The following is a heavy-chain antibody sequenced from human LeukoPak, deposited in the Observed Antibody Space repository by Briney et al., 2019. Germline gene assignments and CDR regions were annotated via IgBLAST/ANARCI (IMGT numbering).Heavy chain of an antibody. Sequence: GGSLRLSCAASGFTFSEHWMTWVRQAPAKGLEWVGNINKDGSERNYGDSVGRFTISRDNVKSLLLLQMNSPRAEDTAVYYCARDRTGHNPGDYWGQGTLVTVSA. CDR3: ARDRTGHNPGDY. J-gene: IGHJ4*02. CDR2: INKDGSER. D-gene: IGHD5-24*01. V-gene: IGHV3-7*03. CDR1: GFTFSEHW.